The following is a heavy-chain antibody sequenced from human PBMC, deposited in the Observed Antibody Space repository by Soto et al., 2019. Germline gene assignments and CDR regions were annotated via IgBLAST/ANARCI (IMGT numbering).Heavy chain of an antibody. Sequence: PGGSLRLSCAASGFTVSSNYMSWVRQAPGKGLEWVSVIYSGGSTYYADSVKGRFTISRDNSKNTLYLQMNSLRAEDTAVYYCARDRSLHLYYSSYGMDVWGQGTTVTVSS. CDR3: ARDRSLHLYYSSYGMDV. CDR1: GFTVSSNY. J-gene: IGHJ6*02. D-gene: IGHD6-13*01. CDR2: IYSGGST. V-gene: IGHV3-66*01.